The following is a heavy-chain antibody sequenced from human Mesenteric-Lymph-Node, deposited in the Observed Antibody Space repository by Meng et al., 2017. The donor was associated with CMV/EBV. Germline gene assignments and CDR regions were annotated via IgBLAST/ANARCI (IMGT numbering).Heavy chain of an antibody. V-gene: IGHV3-21*01. CDR3: AREYDGAGAAFDY. CDR1: GFTFSSYS. Sequence: GGSLKLSCAASGFTFSSYSMNWVRQAPGKGLEWVSSISSSSSYIYYADSVKGRFTISRDNAKNSLYLQMNSLRAEDTAVYYCAREYDGAGAAFDYWGQGTLVTVSS. D-gene: IGHD6-19*01. J-gene: IGHJ4*02. CDR2: ISSSSSYI.